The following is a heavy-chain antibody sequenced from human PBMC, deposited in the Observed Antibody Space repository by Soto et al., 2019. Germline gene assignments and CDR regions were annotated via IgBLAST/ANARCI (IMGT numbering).Heavy chain of an antibody. CDR1: GFTFDDYA. D-gene: IGHD3-16*01. V-gene: IGHV3-9*01. CDR2: ISWNSGSI. CDR3: AKDLISSGHYYYYMDV. J-gene: IGHJ6*03. Sequence: PGGSLRLSCAASGFTFDDYAMHWVRQAPGKGLEWVSGISWNSGSIGYADSVKGRFTISRDNAKNTLYLQMNSLRAEDTALYYCAKDLISSGHYYYYMDVWGKGTTVTVSS.